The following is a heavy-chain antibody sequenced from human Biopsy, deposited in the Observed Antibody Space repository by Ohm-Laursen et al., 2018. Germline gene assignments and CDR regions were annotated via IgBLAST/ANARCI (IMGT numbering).Heavy chain of an antibody. CDR1: GYTFTSYD. Sequence: PVKVSCKASGYTFTSYDISWVRQAPGQGLEWMGWISPYNDKTSYPPKLQDRVTMTADTSTNTAHMELRSLRSDDTAVYYCARVFCTSTTCYGLLDNWGQGTVVTVSS. J-gene: IGHJ4*02. D-gene: IGHD2/OR15-2a*01. CDR2: ISPYNDKT. V-gene: IGHV1-18*01. CDR3: ARVFCTSTTCYGLLDN.